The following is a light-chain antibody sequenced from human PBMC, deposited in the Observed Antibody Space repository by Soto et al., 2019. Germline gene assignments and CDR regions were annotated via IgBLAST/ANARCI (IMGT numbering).Light chain of an antibody. CDR1: SSDVGSYNL. CDR2: EGS. V-gene: IGLV2-23*01. CDR3: CSYAGSSTWV. Sequence: QSALTQPASVSGSPEQSITISCTGTSSDVGSYNLVSWYQQHPGQAPKLMIYEGSKRPSGVSNRFSGSKSGNTASLTISGLQAEDEADYHCCSYAGSSTWVFGGGTKVTVL. J-gene: IGLJ3*02.